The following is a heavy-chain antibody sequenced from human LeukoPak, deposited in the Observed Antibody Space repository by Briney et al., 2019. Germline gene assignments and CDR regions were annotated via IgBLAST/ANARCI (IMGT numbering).Heavy chain of an antibody. V-gene: IGHV7-4-1*01. CDR1: GYTFTSYA. D-gene: IGHD3-10*01. CDR3: ASVVYYYGSGIPYYFDY. CDR2: INTDTGYP. J-gene: IGHJ4*02. Sequence: ASVKVSCKTSGYTFTSYAIHWVRQAPGQGLEWMGWINTDTGYPRYAQGFTGRFVISLDTSVSTAYLQMDRLKPEDTAVYYCASVVYYYGSGIPYYFDYWGQGTLVTVSS.